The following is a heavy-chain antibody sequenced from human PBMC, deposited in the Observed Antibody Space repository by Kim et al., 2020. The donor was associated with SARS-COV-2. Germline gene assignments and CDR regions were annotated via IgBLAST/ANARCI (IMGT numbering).Heavy chain of an antibody. CDR3: ARAPPTVYSGSYLDY. V-gene: IGHV4-59*13. CDR2: IYYSGST. J-gene: IGHJ4*02. CDR1: GGSISSYY. D-gene: IGHD1-26*01. Sequence: SETLSLTCTVAGGSISSYYWSWIRQPPGKGLEWIGYIYYSGSTNYNPSLKSRVTISVDTSKNQFSLKLSSVTAADTAVYYCARAPPTVYSGSYLDYWGQGTLVTVSS.